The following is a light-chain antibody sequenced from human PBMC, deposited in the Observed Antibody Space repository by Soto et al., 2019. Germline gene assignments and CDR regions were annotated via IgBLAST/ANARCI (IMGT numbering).Light chain of an antibody. CDR1: QSVSSSY. CDR2: GAS. J-gene: IGKJ4*01. CDR3: QQYRSSPPLT. V-gene: IGKV3-20*01. Sequence: EIVLTQSPATLSLSPGERATLSCRASQSVSSSYLAWYQQKPRQAPRLLIYGASSRATSVPARFSGSGAGTDFTLTIIRMEPEDLAVYYCQQYRSSPPLTFGGGTKVEIK.